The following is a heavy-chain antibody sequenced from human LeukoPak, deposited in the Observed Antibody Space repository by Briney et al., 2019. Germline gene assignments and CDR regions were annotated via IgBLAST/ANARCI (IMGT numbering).Heavy chain of an antibody. V-gene: IGHV3-7*01. CDR3: ARDRRYFDWLPYNWFDP. D-gene: IGHD3-9*01. CDR1: GFTFSSYW. Sequence: PGGSLRLSCAASGFTFSSYWMGWVRQAPGKGLEWVANIKQDGSEKYYVDSVKGRFTISRDNAKNSLYLQMNSLRAEDTAVYYCARDRRYFDWLPYNWFDPWGQGTLVTVSS. CDR2: IKQDGSEK. J-gene: IGHJ5*02.